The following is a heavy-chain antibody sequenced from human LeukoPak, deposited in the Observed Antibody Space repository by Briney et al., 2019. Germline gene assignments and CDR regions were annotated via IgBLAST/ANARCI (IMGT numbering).Heavy chain of an antibody. CDR1: GGSITNTNY. CDR2: VNLQGST. J-gene: IGHJ4*02. CDR3: AREGGPYRPLDY. Sequence: SETLSLTCGVSGGSITNTNYWTWVRQPPGKGLEWIGEVNLQGSTNYNPSLMGRVAILVDTSENHISLQLTSVTAADTAVYYCAREGGPYRPLDYSGQGTLVTVSS. V-gene: IGHV4-4*02.